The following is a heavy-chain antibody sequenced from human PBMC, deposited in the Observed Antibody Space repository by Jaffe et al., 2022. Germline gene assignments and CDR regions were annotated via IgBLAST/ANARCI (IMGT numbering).Heavy chain of an antibody. D-gene: IGHD6-19*01. Sequence: EVQLVESGGGLVQPGRSLRLSCAASGFTFDDYAMHWVRQAPGKGLEWVSGISWNSGSIGYADSVKGRFTISRDNAKNSLYLQMNSLRAEDTALYYCAKDMGPRGWSSYYFDYWGQGTLVTVSS. CDR1: GFTFDDYA. CDR3: AKDMGPRGWSSYYFDY. J-gene: IGHJ4*02. V-gene: IGHV3-9*01. CDR2: ISWNSGSI.